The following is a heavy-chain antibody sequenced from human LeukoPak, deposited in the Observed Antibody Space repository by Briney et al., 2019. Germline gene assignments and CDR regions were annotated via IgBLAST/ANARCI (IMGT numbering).Heavy chain of an antibody. CDR1: GFTFSNYG. J-gene: IGHJ3*02. CDR3: AKVRGGNRGDAFDM. Sequence: GGSLRLSCAAPGFTFSNYGMGWVPQAPGKGLELVSAISVSGGNTYYADSVKGRFTIYRDNSKNTRSVQMNSLRAEDMAIYQCAKVRGGNRGDAFDMWGQGTMVTVSS. D-gene: IGHD4-23*01. CDR2: ISVSGGNT. V-gene: IGHV3-23*01.